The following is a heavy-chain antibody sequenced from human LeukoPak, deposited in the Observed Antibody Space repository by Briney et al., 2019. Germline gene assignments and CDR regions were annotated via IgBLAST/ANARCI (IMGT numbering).Heavy chain of an antibody. Sequence: PGGSLRLSCAASGFTFSSYAMSWVRQAPGKGLEWVSSISSSSSYIYYADSVKGRFTISRDNAKNSLYLQMNSLRAEDTAVYYCAREFLSSGWYDYWGQGTLVTVSS. CDR2: ISSSSSYI. D-gene: IGHD6-19*01. CDR3: AREFLSSGWYDY. J-gene: IGHJ4*02. CDR1: GFTFSSYA. V-gene: IGHV3-21*01.